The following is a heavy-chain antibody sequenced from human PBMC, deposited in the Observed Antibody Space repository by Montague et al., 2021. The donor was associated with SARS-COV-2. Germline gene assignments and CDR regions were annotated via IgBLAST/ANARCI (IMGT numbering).Heavy chain of an antibody. J-gene: IGHJ3*02. CDR3: ARHITGSGNAFDI. CDR1: GGSISSTSYY. V-gene: IGHV4-39*01. Sequence: SKTLSLTCTVSGGSISSTSYYWGWIRQPPGKGLEWTGSISYSGSTYYKSSLKSRVTISVDTSKNQFSLRLSSVTAADTAVYYCARHITGSGNAFDIWGQGTMVTVSS. D-gene: IGHD3-10*01. CDR2: ISYSGST.